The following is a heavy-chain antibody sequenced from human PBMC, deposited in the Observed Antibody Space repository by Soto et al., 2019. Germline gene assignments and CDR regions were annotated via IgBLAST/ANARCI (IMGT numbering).Heavy chain of an antibody. CDR1: GGSVSAAGYS. V-gene: IGHV4-30-2*01. CDR2: IYHSGTT. D-gene: IGHD3-10*01. CDR3: ARAQFYSGSGNYYNLMFDT. J-gene: IGHJ5*02. Sequence: SETLSLTCAVSGGSVSAAGYSWSWIRQPPGGGLEWIGYIYHSGTTLYNPSLKTRLTISLDRSNNRFSLTLTSMTAADTAVYYRARAQFYSGSGNYYNLMFDTWGQGTQVTVSS.